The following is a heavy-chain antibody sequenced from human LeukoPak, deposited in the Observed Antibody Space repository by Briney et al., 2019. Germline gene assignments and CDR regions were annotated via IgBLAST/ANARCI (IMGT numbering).Heavy chain of an antibody. CDR3: ASRGGRGSYLRVTFDY. Sequence: SETLSLTCAVYGGSFSGYYWSWIRQPPGKGLEWIGEINHSGSTNYNPSLKSRVTISVDTSKNQFSLKLSSVTAADTAVYYCASRGGRGSYLRVTFDYWGQGTLVTVSS. CDR1: GGSFSGYY. V-gene: IGHV4-34*01. J-gene: IGHJ4*02. CDR2: INHSGST. D-gene: IGHD1-26*01.